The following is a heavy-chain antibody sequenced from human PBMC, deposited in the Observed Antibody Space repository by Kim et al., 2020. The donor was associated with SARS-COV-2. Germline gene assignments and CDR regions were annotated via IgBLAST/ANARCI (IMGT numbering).Heavy chain of an antibody. Sequence: SETLSLTCTVSGGSISSYYWSWIRQPAGKGLEWIGRIYTSGSTNYNPSLKSRVTMSVDTSKNQFSLKLSSVTAADTAVYYCAREATPLAYCGGDCYSNWFDPWGQGTLVTVSS. CDR2: IYTSGST. CDR1: GGSISSYY. D-gene: IGHD2-21*02. J-gene: IGHJ5*02. CDR3: AREATPLAYCGGDCYSNWFDP. V-gene: IGHV4-4*07.